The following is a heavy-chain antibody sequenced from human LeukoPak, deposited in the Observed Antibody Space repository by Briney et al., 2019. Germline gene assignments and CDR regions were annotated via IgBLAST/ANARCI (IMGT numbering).Heavy chain of an antibody. Sequence: LRLSCAASGFTVSSNYMSWIRQPPGKGLEWIGEINHSGSTNYNPSLKSRVTISVDTSKNQFSLRLSSVTAADTAVYYCARIRDGYNYSYYFDYWGQGTLVTVSS. D-gene: IGHD5-24*01. V-gene: IGHV4-34*09. CDR3: ARIRDGYNYSYYFDY. CDR2: INHSGST. J-gene: IGHJ4*02. CDR1: GFTVSSNY.